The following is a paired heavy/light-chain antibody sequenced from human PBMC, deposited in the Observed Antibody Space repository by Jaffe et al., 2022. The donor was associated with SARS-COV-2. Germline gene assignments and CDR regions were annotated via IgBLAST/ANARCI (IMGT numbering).Light chain of an antibody. Sequence: QSALTQPPSASGSPGQSVTISCTGTSSDIGGYDFVSWYQQLPGKAPKLIIYEVNKRPSGVPNRFSGSKSGNTASLTVSGLQAEDEADYYCHSNAGSTNFKFGGGTKLTVL. CDR3: HSNAGSTNFK. V-gene: IGLV2-8*01. J-gene: IGLJ2*01. CDR2: EVN. CDR1: SSDIGGYDF.
Heavy chain of an antibody. D-gene: IGHD4-17*01. CDR3: AKGGGHVTTPFDP. J-gene: IGHJ5*02. CDR2: ISNDGGNK. V-gene: IGHV3-30*18. CDR1: GFTFSRFG. Sequence: QEQVVETGGGVVQPGRSLRLSCIASGFTFSRFGMHWVRQAPGKGLEWVAVISNDGGNKFYADSVRGRFSISRDNSKNTLYLQMNSLRAEDTAVYYCAKGGGHVTTPFDPWGQGTLVTVSS.